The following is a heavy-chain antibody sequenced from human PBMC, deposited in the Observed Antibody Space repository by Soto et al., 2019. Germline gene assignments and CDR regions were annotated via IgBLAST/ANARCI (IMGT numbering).Heavy chain of an antibody. J-gene: IGHJ4*02. V-gene: IGHV3-9*01. Sequence: EVQLVESGGGLVQPGRSLRLSCAASGFPFEAYAMHWVRQAPGKGLEWVAGLKWNGDNVGYADSVRGRFTNSRDNAKNSLYLQMNSLRAEDTAFYYCTKDDGHCSGVGCFFDTWGQGTLVTVSS. D-gene: IGHD2-15*01. CDR2: LKWNGDNV. CDR1: GFPFEAYA. CDR3: TKDDGHCSGVGCFFDT.